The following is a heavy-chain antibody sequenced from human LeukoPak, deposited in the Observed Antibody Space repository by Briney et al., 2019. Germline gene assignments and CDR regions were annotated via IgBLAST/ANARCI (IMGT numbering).Heavy chain of an antibody. V-gene: IGHV3-66*01. J-gene: IGHJ6*03. CDR3: AKDEPYSSSWYAAYYYYYMDV. Sequence: GGSLRLSCAASGFTVSSNYMSWVRQAPGKGLEWVSIIYSDGSTYYADSVKGRFTISRDNSKNTLYLQMNSLRAEDTAVYYCAKDEPYSSSWYAAYYYYYMDVWGKGTTVTVSS. CDR2: IYSDGST. CDR1: GFTVSSNY. D-gene: IGHD6-13*01.